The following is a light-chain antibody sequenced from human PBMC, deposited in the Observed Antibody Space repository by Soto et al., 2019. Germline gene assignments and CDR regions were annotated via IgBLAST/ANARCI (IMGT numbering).Light chain of an antibody. J-gene: IGKJ5*01. CDR1: QNIRNW. V-gene: IGKV1-5*01. CDR3: QQYNTYST. CDR2: DAS. Sequence: DIQMTQYPSTLSASVGDSVAIPCRASQNIRNWLAWYQQKPGKAPNPLIYDASSLKSGVPARFSGSGSGTEFTLTISSLQPDDFATYSCQQYNTYSTFGQGTRLEIK.